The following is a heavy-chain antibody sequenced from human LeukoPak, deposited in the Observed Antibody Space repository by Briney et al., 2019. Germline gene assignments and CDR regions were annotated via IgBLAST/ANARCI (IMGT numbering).Heavy chain of an antibody. V-gene: IGHV4-4*02. J-gene: IGHJ5*02. CDR1: GGSISSSNW. Sequence: PSGTLSLSCAVSGGSISSSNWWSWVRQPPGKGLEWIGEIYHSGSTNYNPSLKSRVTISVDKSKNQFSLKLSSVTAADTAVYYCARLVRGVIITSSFDPWGQGTLVTVSS. CDR2: IYHSGST. CDR3: ARLVRGVIITSSFDP. D-gene: IGHD3-10*01.